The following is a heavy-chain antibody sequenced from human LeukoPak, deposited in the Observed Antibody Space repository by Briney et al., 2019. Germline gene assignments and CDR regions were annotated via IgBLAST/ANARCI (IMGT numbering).Heavy chain of an antibody. CDR2: IKEDGSEI. Sequence: GGSLRLSCVAPGFTFSNYWMHWVRQAPGKGLEWVANIKEDGSEIYYVDSVKGRFSISRDNAKNSLFLQMNSLRAEDTAVYYCARALSAWGQGTLVTVSS. CDR3: ARALSA. CDR1: GFTFSNYW. D-gene: IGHD3-3*01. V-gene: IGHV3-7*03. J-gene: IGHJ4*02.